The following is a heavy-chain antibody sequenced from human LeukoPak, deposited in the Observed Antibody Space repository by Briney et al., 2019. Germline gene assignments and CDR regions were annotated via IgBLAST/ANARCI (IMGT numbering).Heavy chain of an antibody. J-gene: IGHJ5*02. CDR2: INHSGST. D-gene: IGHD1-1*01. CDR3: ARTTDSHPEAPRETNWVDP. CDR1: GGSFSGYY. Sequence: SETLSLTCAVYGGSFSGYYWSWIRQPPGKGLEWIGEINHSGSTNYNPSLKSRVTISVDTSKNQFSLKLSSVTAADTAVYYCARTTDSHPEAPRETNWVDPWGLGTLVTVSS. V-gene: IGHV4-34*01.